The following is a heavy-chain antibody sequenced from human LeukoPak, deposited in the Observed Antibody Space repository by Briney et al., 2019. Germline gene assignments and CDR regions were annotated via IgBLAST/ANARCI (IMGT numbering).Heavy chain of an antibody. Sequence: GGSLRLSCAASGFTFSSFAMTWVRQAPGKGLEWVSGISGSGASTYYADSVKGRFTISRDNSKNTLYLQMNSLRAEDTAVYYCAKSPVYCSSISCYENWFDPWGQGTLVAVSS. CDR2: ISGSGAST. CDR1: GFTFSSFA. CDR3: AKSPVYCSSISCYENWFDP. V-gene: IGHV3-23*01. D-gene: IGHD2-2*01. J-gene: IGHJ5*02.